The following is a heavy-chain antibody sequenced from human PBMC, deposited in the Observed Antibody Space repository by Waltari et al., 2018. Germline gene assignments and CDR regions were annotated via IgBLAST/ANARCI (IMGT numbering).Heavy chain of an antibody. CDR2: VHRNGRT. CDR3: ARDLGRGLFLDS. CDR1: GDPISGNSW. Sequence: QLQLQESGPGLVKPSGTLSLTCVVPGDPISGNSWWRWVRQSPDKGLEWIGQVHRNGRTNYNPSLASRAIVSLDSSMNQFSLRILSATAADTAVYYCARDLGRGLFLDSWGQGTLVTVSP. V-gene: IGHV4-4*02. J-gene: IGHJ4*02. D-gene: IGHD2-15*01.